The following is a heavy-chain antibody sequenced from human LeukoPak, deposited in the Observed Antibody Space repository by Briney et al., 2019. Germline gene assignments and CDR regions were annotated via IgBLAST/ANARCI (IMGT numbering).Heavy chain of an antibody. J-gene: IGHJ4*02. CDR2: IYSGGTT. CDR1: GFTVSGNY. D-gene: IGHD3-22*01. V-gene: IGHV3-53*01. CDR3: ARSSERKYYFDY. Sequence: PGGSLRLSCAASGFTVSGNYMSWVRQAPGKGLEWVSLIYSGGTTYYADSVKGRFTISRDNSKNTLYLQMNSLRAEGTAVYYCARSSERKYYFDYWGRGTLVTVSS.